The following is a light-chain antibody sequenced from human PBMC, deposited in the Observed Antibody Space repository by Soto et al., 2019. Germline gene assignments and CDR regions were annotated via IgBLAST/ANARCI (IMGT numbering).Light chain of an antibody. J-gene: IGKJ4*01. V-gene: IGKV1-5*01. Sequence: DIQMTQSPSTLSASVGDRVTITCRASQSISSWLAWYQQKPGKAPKLLIYDASSLESGVPSRFSGSGSGTEFTLTISSLQPDDFATYYCQQYNSYSQLTLGGGTKVDIK. CDR1: QSISSW. CDR2: DAS. CDR3: QQYNSYSQLT.